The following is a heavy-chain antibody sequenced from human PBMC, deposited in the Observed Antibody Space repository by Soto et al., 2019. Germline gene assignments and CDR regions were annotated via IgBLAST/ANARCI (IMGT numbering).Heavy chain of an antibody. CDR2: INISGRMT. D-gene: IGHD2-15*01. CDR1: GFIFRDYF. V-gene: IGHV3-11*01. CDR3: ARLGVASHHFDH. Sequence: QVQLVESGGGLVKPGGSLRLSCAGAGFIFRDYFMTWIRQSPGKGLEWVADINISGRMTHYADSVKGRFTMSRDNDKKSLYLQMDSLRVGDTAVHYCARLGVASHHFDHWGQGTLVTVSS. J-gene: IGHJ4*02.